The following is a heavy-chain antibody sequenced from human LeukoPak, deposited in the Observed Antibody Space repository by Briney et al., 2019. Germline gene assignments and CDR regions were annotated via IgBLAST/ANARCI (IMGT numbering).Heavy chain of an antibody. CDR2: LNPDSGAT. J-gene: IGHJ4*02. V-gene: IGHV1-2*02. CDR1: GYTLTDYY. Sequence: ASLKVSSTASGYTLTDYYMHWVRQAPGQRLEWMGWLNPDSGATNYAQKFQGRVTMTRNTSITTFYMELSGLRSDDTAVLYYVRSVRYTYGFYYFDCWGQGTLVTVSS. CDR3: VRSVRYTYGFYYFDC. D-gene: IGHD5-18*01.